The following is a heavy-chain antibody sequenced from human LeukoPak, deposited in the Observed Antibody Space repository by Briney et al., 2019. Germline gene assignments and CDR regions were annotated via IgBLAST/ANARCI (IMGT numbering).Heavy chain of an antibody. V-gene: IGHV1-69*13. CDR3: ARDGGYSSSSSASFDY. Sequence: SVKVSCKASGGTFSSYAISWVRQAPGQGFEWMGGIIPIFGTANYAQKFQGRVTITAAESTSTAYMELSSLRSEDTAVYYCARDGGYSSSSSASFDYWGQGTLVTVSP. CDR1: GGTFSSYA. D-gene: IGHD6-13*01. CDR2: IIPIFGTA. J-gene: IGHJ4*02.